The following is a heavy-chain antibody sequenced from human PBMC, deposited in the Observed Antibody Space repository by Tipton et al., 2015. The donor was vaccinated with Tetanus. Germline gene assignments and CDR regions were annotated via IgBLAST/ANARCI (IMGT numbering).Heavy chain of an antibody. CDR2: IYFSGST. CDR1: GGSLSRGGYY. Sequence: TLSLTCTVSGGSLSRGGYYWTWIRQHPGKGLEWIGDIYFSGSTYYNPSLKSRVTISVDTSKNQFSLRLNSVTAADTAVYYCARDQARRARGWNYLDSWGQGTLVPVSS. J-gene: IGHJ4*02. CDR3: ARDQARRARGWNYLDS. D-gene: IGHD6-6*01. V-gene: IGHV4-31*03.